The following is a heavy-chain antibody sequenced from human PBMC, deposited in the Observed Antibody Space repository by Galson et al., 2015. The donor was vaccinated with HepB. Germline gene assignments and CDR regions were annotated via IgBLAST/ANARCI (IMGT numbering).Heavy chain of an antibody. V-gene: IGHV1-69*04. Sequence: SCKASGGTFSSYAISWVRQAPGQGLEWMGRIIPILGIANYAQKFQGRVTITADKSTSTAYMELSSLRSEDTAVYYCARDEELAYCGGDCWNNWGQGTLVTVSS. D-gene: IGHD2-21*02. CDR3: ARDEELAYCGGDCWNN. J-gene: IGHJ4*02. CDR1: GGTFSSYA. CDR2: IIPILGIA.